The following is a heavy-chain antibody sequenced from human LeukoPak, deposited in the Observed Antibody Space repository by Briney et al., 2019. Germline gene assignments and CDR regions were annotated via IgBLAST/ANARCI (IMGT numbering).Heavy chain of an antibody. D-gene: IGHD6-19*01. CDR2: ISTYNGNT. Sequence: ASVKVSCKASGYTFTSYSISWVRQAPGQGLEWMGWISTYNGNTNYAQKVQGRVIMTTDTSTSTAYMELRSLRSDDTAVYYCARAPFSSGWYLPWGYMDVWGKGTTVTISS. CDR3: ARAPFSSGWYLPWGYMDV. V-gene: IGHV1-18*01. CDR1: GYTFTSYS. J-gene: IGHJ6*03.